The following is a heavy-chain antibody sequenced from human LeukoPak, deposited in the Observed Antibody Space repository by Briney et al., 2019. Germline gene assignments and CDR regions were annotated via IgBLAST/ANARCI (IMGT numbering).Heavy chain of an antibody. D-gene: IGHD1-26*01. CDR2: IKSDGSTT. CDR3: AREPIVGVHFDY. Sequence: GGSLRLSCAASGFTFDDYAMHWVRRAPGKGLVWVSRIKSDGSTTTYADSVKGRFTISRDNAKNTLYLQMNSLRAEDAAVYYCAREPIVGVHFDYWGQGTLVTVSS. CDR1: GFTFDDYA. J-gene: IGHJ4*02. V-gene: IGHV3-74*01.